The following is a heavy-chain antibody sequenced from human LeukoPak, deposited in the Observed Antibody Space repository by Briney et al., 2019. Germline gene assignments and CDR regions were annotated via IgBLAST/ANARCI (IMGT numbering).Heavy chain of an antibody. Sequence: GGSLRLSCAVSGITLSNYGMSWVRQAPGKGPEWVAGISGSGGSAYYADAVKGRFTISRDNPKNTLYLQMNSLRAEDTAVYYCAKDVDIVATTLFDYWGQGTLVTVSS. CDR2: ISGSGGSA. V-gene: IGHV3-23*01. CDR3: AKDVDIVATTLFDY. J-gene: IGHJ4*02. D-gene: IGHD5-12*01. CDR1: GITLSNYG.